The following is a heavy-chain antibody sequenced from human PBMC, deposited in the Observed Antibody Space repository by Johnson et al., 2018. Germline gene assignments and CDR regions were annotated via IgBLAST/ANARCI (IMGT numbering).Heavy chain of an antibody. CDR2: IRSKANSYAT. CDR1: GFTFSSYA. D-gene: IGHD3-16*02. V-gene: IGHV3-73*01. Sequence: VQLVQSGGGVVQPGRSLRLSCAASGFTFSSYAMHWVRQASGKGLEWVGRIRSKANSYATAYAASVKGRFTISRDDSKNTAYLQMNSLKTEDTVVYYCTRSMITFGGVIVEYYYYMDVWGKGTTVTVSS. J-gene: IGHJ6*03. CDR3: TRSMITFGGVIVEYYYYMDV.